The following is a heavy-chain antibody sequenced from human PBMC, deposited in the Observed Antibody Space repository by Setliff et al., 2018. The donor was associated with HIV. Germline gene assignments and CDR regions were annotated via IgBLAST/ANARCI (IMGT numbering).Heavy chain of an antibody. CDR1: GDSITSGGYF. J-gene: IGHJ6*03. CDR2: IYHSGST. CDR3: ARGVVGSYYDYVNIYYHDYIDL. D-gene: IGHD3-22*01. Sequence: SETLSLTCTVSGDSITSGGYFWSWIRQHPGKGLEWIGSIYHSGSTYYNPSLKSRVTISVDTSKNQFSLKLSSVTAADTAVYFCARGVVGSYYDYVNIYYHDYIDLWGKGTTVTVSS. V-gene: IGHV4-39*07.